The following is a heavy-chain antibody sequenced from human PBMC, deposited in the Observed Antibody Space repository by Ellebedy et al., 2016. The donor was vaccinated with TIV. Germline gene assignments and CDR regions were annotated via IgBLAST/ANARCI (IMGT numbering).Heavy chain of an antibody. CDR3: AKGCGGSCYWEAY. Sequence: GESLKISCAASGFTFSNYVMSWVRQAPGKGLEWVSSISGGVGNTYYADFAKGRFTISRDNSKNTLYMQMNSLRAEDTAVYYCAKGCGGSCYWEAYWGQGTLVTVSS. CDR2: ISGGVGNT. V-gene: IGHV3-23*01. CDR1: GFTFSNYV. J-gene: IGHJ4*02. D-gene: IGHD2-15*01.